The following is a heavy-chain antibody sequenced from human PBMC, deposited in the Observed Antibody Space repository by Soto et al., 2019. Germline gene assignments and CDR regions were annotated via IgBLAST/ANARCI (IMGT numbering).Heavy chain of an antibody. V-gene: IGHV3-33*01. CDR1: GFTFSSYG. Sequence: QVQLVESGGGVVQPGRSLRLSCAASGFTFSSYGMHWVRQAPGKGLEWVAVIWYDGSNKYYADSVKGRFTISRDNSKNTLYLQMNSLRAEDTAVYYCARGVGSYYLDYWGQGTLVTVSS. CDR2: IWYDGSNK. CDR3: ARGVGSYYLDY. J-gene: IGHJ4*02. D-gene: IGHD1-26*01.